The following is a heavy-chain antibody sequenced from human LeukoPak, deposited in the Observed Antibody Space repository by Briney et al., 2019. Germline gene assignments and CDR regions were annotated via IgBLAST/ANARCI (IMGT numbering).Heavy chain of an antibody. V-gene: IGHV4-61*02. CDR3: AREDGLGSYYSYFDY. CDR1: GGSISSGSYY. J-gene: IGHJ4*02. D-gene: IGHD3-10*01. Sequence: RPSETLSLTCTISGGSISSGSYYWSWIRRPAGKGLEWIGRIYTSGSTNYNPSLKSRVTISVDTSKNQFSLKLSSVTAADTAVYYCAREDGLGSYYSYFDYWGQGTLVTVSS. CDR2: IYTSGST.